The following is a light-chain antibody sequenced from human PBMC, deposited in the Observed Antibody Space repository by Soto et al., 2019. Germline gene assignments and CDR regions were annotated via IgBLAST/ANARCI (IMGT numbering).Light chain of an antibody. Sequence: EIVMTRSPATLSESAGERATLSCRASRSVIGFLAWYQQKPGQAPKLLIYKAFNWNTGVPARFSGSGSGTNFTLAISSLEPEDFAGYYGQERSDWSVTFGPGTKVD. CDR2: KAF. CDR3: QERSDWSVT. V-gene: IGKV3-11*01. J-gene: IGKJ3*01. CDR1: RSVIGF.